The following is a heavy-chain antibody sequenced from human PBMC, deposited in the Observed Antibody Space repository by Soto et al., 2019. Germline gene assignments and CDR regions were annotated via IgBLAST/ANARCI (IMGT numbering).Heavy chain of an antibody. J-gene: IGHJ4*02. Sequence: QVQVVQSGAEVKRPGASVKVSCKASGDTFTSNGISWVRQAPGQGLEWLAWISIYNGNTQYAQKFQGWVTMTRDTSISTAYMELSRLRSDDTAVYYCARGVTIFGVVITHYFDYWGQGTLVTVSS. CDR1: GDTFTSNG. D-gene: IGHD3-3*01. V-gene: IGHV1-18*04. CDR3: ARGVTIFGVVITHYFDY. CDR2: ISIYNGNT.